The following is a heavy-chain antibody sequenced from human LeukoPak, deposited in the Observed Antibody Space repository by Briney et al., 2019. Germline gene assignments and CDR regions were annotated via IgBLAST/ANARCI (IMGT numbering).Heavy chain of an antibody. D-gene: IGHD3-10*01. CDR2: ISSSGNTI. J-gene: IGHJ5*02. CDR1: GLTFIAYY. Sequence: PGGSLRLSCAASGLTFIAYYMSWFGQVPGRGLEWVSYISSSGNTIYYADSVKGRYTISRDNAKNSLYLQMNSLSVEDTGVYYCARNSYGSGSHDHWGQGTLVTVSS. CDR3: ARNSYGSGSHDH. V-gene: IGHV3-11*04.